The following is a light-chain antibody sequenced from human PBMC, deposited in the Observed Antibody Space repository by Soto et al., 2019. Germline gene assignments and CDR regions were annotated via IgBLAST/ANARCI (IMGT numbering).Light chain of an antibody. CDR3: QRQSNWPRT. CDR1: QSVSSY. V-gene: IGKV3-15*01. J-gene: IGKJ1*01. CDR2: GAS. Sequence: EIVMTQSPATLSVSPGERATLPCRASQSVSSYLAWYQQKPGQAPRLLIHGASTRATGIPARFSGSGSGTEFTLTISSLQSEDFAIYYCQRQSNWPRTFGQGTKVDIK.